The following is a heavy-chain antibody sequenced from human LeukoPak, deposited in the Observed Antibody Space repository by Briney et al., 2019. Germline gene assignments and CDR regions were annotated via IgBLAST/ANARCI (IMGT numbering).Heavy chain of an antibody. D-gene: IGHD6-13*01. CDR1: GGSISSYY. CDR2: IYTSGST. CDR3: AREHSSSWYFAFDI. Sequence: SETLSLTCTVSGGSISSYYWSWIRQPAGKGLEWIGRIYTSGSTNYNPSLKSRVTMSVDTSKNQFSLKLSSVTTADTAVYYCAREHSSSWYFAFDIWGQGTMVTVSS. J-gene: IGHJ3*02. V-gene: IGHV4-4*07.